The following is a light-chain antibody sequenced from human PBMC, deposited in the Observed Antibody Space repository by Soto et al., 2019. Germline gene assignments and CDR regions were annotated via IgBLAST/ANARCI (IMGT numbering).Light chain of an antibody. V-gene: IGKV3-20*01. CDR2: GAS. Sequence: THSPSTLSLSAAETAPLSCSVSQSVSSNYVAWFHQKPGQAPRLLIYGASSRATGIPDRLSGSGSGTDFTLTISRLEPEDFAVYYCQQYGSPPLTFGQVTKVDI. CDR3: QQYGSPPLT. CDR1: QSVSSNY. J-gene: IGKJ1*01.